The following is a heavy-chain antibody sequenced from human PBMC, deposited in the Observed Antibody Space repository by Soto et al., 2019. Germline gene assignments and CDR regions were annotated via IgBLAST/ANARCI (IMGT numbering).Heavy chain of an antibody. D-gene: IGHD6-19*01. CDR1: GVSITVSY. CDR2: VYHSGTT. J-gene: IGHJ4*02. Sequence: SETLSLTCSVSGVSITVSYWSLIRQPPGKTLEWIGYVYHSGTTTYDPSLKSRASISVDTSKNQFPLRLTSVIAADTAVYYCARDMPYGAGTIAGCDYWPQGTVVTASS. V-gene: IGHV4-59*01. CDR3: ARDMPYGAGTIAGCDY.